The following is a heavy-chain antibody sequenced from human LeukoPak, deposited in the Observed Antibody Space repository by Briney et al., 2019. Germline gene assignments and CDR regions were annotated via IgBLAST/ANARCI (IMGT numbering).Heavy chain of an antibody. D-gene: IGHD3-10*01. J-gene: IGHJ4*02. CDR2: INHSGST. Sequence: PSETLSLTCAVYGGSFNNYYWSWFRQPPGKGLEWIGEINHSGSTNYNPSLKSRVTISVDTSKNQFSLKLSSVTAADTAVYYCARGRYGSGRIFDYWGQGTLVTVSS. V-gene: IGHV4-34*01. CDR3: ARGRYGSGRIFDY. CDR1: GGSFNNYY.